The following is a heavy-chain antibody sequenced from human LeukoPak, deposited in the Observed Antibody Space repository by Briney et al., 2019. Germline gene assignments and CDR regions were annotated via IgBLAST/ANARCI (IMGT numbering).Heavy chain of an antibody. Sequence: PGGSLRLSCAASGFTFSSYSMNWVRQAPGKGLEWVAVIWFDGTNKYYADSVKGRFTISRDNSKSTLYLQMNSLRAEDTAVYYCVREKGIAARLDYWGQGTLVTVSS. J-gene: IGHJ4*02. D-gene: IGHD6-6*01. CDR3: VREKGIAARLDY. CDR2: IWFDGTNK. V-gene: IGHV3-33*08. CDR1: GFTFSSYS.